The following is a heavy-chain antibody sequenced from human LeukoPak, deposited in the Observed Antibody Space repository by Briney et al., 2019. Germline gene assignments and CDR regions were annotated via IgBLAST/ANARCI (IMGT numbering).Heavy chain of an antibody. CDR1: GFTFSSYS. CDR2: INWNGGST. CDR3: ARVGYSSSKPLYFDY. J-gene: IGHJ4*02. Sequence: GGSLRLSCAASGFTFSSYSMNWVRQAPGKGLEWVSGINWNGGSTGYADSVKGRFTISRDNAKNSLYLQMNSLRAEDTALYYCARVGYSSSKPLYFDYWGQGTLVTVSS. D-gene: IGHD6-13*01. V-gene: IGHV3-20*04.